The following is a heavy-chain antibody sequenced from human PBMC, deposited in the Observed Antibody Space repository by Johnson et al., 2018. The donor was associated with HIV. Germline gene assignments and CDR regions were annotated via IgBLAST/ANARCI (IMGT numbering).Heavy chain of an antibody. D-gene: IGHD2-15*01. CDR1: GFTFSDYY. CDR2: ISSSGSTI. J-gene: IGHJ3*02. CDR3: ARAGRLGYCSGGSCYSPAFDI. V-gene: IGHV3-11*04. Sequence: QMLLVESGGGLVKPGRSLRLSCAASGFTFSDYYMSWIRQAPGKGLEWVSYISSSGSTIYYADSVKGRFTISRDNAKNSLYLQMNSLRAEDTAVYYCARAGRLGYCSGGSCYSPAFDIWGQGTMVTVS.